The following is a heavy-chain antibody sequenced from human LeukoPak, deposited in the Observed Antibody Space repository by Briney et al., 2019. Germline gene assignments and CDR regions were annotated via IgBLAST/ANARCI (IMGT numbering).Heavy chain of an antibody. CDR1: GFSLNTSGVS. Sequence: SGPTLVNPTQTLTLTCTLSGFSLNTSGVSVVWIRQPPGKALEWLALIYWNDDKRYSPSLKSRLNINKDTSKSQVVLTVTNMDPVDTATYYCAHRRGYSFGFIDYWGQGALVTVSS. J-gene: IGHJ4*02. V-gene: IGHV2-5*01. CDR3: AHRRGYSFGFIDY. CDR2: IYWNDDK. D-gene: IGHD5-18*01.